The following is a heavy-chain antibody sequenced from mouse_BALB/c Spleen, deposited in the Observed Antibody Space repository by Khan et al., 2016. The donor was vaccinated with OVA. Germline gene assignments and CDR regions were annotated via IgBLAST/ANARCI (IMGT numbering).Heavy chain of an antibody. Sequence: EVMLVESGGDLVKPGGSLKLSCAASGFTFSNYAMSWVRQTPEKRLEWVASISSGGTTYFPASVKGRFTISRDNGRNILYLLMSSLRSEDTAMYYCARDYWFTYWGQGTLVTVSA. CDR2: ISSGGTT. CDR1: GFTFSNYA. CDR3: ARDYWFTY. J-gene: IGHJ3*01. V-gene: IGHV5-6-5*01.